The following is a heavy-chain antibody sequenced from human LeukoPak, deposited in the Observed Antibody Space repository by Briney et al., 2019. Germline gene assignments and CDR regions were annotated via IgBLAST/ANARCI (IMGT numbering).Heavy chain of an antibody. D-gene: IGHD3-10*01. Sequence: APRLVNPTQTLTLTCTFTCFSLSTPGVGVDWIRQPPGKALETLALIFWDGDEPYSPAPKTSPTFTKDASINQEVPTVYNLARAATATYYCAHRPPLRGHVFDYWGPGTLATVSS. J-gene: IGHJ4*02. CDR1: CFSLSTPGVG. V-gene: IGHV2-5*02. CDR3: AHRPPLRGHVFDY. CDR2: IFWDGDE.